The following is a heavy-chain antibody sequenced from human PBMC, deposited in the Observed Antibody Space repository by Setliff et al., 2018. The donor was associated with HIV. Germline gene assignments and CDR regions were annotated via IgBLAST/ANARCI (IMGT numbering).Heavy chain of an antibody. CDR2: ISGDGSNI. D-gene: IGHD4-17*01. Sequence: GGSLRLSCAASEFTFGNYAMGWVRQAPGKGLEWVSRISGDGSNIDYADSVEGRFTISRENPKNTLYLQMNSLRGDDKAMYYCATDRHGDYFHYYAMDVWGQGTTVTVSS. V-gene: IGHV3-23*01. CDR1: EFTFGNYA. CDR3: ATDRHGDYFHYYAMDV. J-gene: IGHJ6*02.